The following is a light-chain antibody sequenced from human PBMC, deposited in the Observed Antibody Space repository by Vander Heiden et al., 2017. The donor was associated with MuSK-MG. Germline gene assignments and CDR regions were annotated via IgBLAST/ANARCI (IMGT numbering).Light chain of an antibody. CDR1: QSISSY. V-gene: IGKV1-39*01. CDR2: AAS. J-gene: IGKJ4*01. Sequence: DIQMTQSLSSLSASVGDRVTITCRASQSISSYLNWYQQKPGKAPKLLIYAASSLQSGVPSRFSGSGSGTDFTLTISSLQPEDFATYYCQQSYSTPLTSGGGTKVEIK. CDR3: QQSYSTPLT.